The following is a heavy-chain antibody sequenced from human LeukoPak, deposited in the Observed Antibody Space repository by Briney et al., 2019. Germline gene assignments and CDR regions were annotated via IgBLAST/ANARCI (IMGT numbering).Heavy chain of an antibody. D-gene: IGHD2-2*01. V-gene: IGHV4-59*01. Sequence: SETLSLTCTVSGGFISSYYWSWIRQPPGKGLEWIGYIYYSGSTNYNPSLKSRVTISVDTSKNQFSLKLSSETAADTAVYYCARDTIPAATYYYYGMDVWGQGTTVTVSS. J-gene: IGHJ6*02. CDR1: GGFISSYY. CDR3: ARDTIPAATYYYYGMDV. CDR2: IYYSGST.